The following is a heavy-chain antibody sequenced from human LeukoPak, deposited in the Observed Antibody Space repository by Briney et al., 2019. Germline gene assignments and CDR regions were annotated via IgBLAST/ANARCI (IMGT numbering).Heavy chain of an antibody. Sequence: SETLPLTCTVSGGSISSSSYYWGWIRQPPGKGLEWIGSIYYSGSTYYNPSLKSRVTISVDTSKNQFSLKLSSVTAADTAVYYCASRSGGSCKVWGQGTLVTVSS. J-gene: IGHJ4*02. CDR2: IYYSGST. CDR3: ASRSGGSCKV. V-gene: IGHV4-39*07. CDR1: GGSISSSSYY. D-gene: IGHD2-15*01.